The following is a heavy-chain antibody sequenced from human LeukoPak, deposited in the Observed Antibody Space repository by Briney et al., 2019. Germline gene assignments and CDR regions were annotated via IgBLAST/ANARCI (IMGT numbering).Heavy chain of an antibody. CDR1: GFSFSTYA. CDR2: ISSGGTTT. D-gene: IGHD3-22*01. CDR3: VREGYYSDSSGYYRNFDS. J-gene: IGHJ4*02. V-gene: IGHV3-48*01. Sequence: GGSLRLSCAASGFSFSTYAMHWVRQAPGKGLEWVSYISSGGTTTYSADSLRGRLTISRDNAKNSLYLQLKSLSPEDTAVFYCVREGYYSDSSGYYRNFDSWGQGTLVTVSS.